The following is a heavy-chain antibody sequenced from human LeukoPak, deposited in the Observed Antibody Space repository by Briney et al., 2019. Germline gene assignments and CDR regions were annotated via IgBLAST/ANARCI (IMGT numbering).Heavy chain of an antibody. Sequence: GGSLRLSCAASGFTLSSYSMNWVRQAPGKGLEWVSYISSSSSTVYYADSVKGRFTISRDNAKNSLYLQMNSLRAEDTTVYYCARDQDWFDPWGQGTLVTVSS. V-gene: IGHV3-48*01. CDR2: ISSSSSTV. CDR3: ARDQDWFDP. CDR1: GFTLSSYS. J-gene: IGHJ5*02.